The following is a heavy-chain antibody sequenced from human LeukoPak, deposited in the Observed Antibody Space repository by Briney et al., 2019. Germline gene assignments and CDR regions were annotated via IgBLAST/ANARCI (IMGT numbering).Heavy chain of an antibody. J-gene: IGHJ4*02. Sequence: PGGSLRLSCAAPGFTFSSYSMNWVRQAPGKGLEWLSYISSTGSAIYYADSLKGRFTISRDNAKNSLYLQMNSLRDEDTAAYYCARDSIWLQCLDYWGQGTLVTVSS. D-gene: IGHD5-24*01. CDR3: ARDSIWLQCLDY. V-gene: IGHV3-48*02. CDR2: ISSTGSAI. CDR1: GFTFSSYS.